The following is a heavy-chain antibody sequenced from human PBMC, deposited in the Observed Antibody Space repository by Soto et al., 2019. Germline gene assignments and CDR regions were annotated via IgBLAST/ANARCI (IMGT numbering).Heavy chain of an antibody. CDR3: ARDLGAAHWFGDRYYFDY. CDR2: INAGNGNT. Sequence: GASVKVSCKASGYTFTNYAMHWVRQAPGQRLEWMGWINAGNGNTKYSQKFQGRVTITRDTSASTAYMELSSLRSEDTAVYYCARDLGAAHWFGDRYYFDYWGQGTLVTVSS. J-gene: IGHJ4*02. CDR1: GYTFTNYA. D-gene: IGHD3-10*01. V-gene: IGHV1-3*01.